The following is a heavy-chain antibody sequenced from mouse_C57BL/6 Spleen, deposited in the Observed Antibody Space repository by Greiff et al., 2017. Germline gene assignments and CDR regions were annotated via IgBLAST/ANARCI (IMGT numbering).Heavy chain of an antibody. D-gene: IGHD2-2*01. J-gene: IGHJ3*01. V-gene: IGHV1-61*01. Sequence: QVQLQQPGAELVRPGSSVKLSCKASGYTFTSYWMDWVKQRPGQGLEWIGNIYPSDSETHYNQKFKDKATLTVDKSSSTAYMQLSSLTSEDSAVYYCARWGYYGNDRFAYWGQGTLVTVSA. CDR2: IYPSDSET. CDR3: ARWGYYGNDRFAY. CDR1: GYTFTSYW.